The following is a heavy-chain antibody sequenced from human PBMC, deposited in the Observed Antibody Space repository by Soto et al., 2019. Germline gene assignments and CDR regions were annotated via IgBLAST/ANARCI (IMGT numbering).Heavy chain of an antibody. V-gene: IGHV3-23*01. CDR3: ATTQHCTNGVCYYYYYYYMDV. J-gene: IGHJ6*03. CDR1: GFTFSSYA. Sequence: GGSLRLSCAASGFTFSSYAMSWVRQAPGKGLEWVSAISGSGGSTYYTDSVKGRFTISRDNSKNTLYLQMNSLRAEDTAVYYCATTQHCTNGVCYYYYYYYMDVWGKGTTVTVSS. CDR2: ISGSGGST. D-gene: IGHD2-8*01.